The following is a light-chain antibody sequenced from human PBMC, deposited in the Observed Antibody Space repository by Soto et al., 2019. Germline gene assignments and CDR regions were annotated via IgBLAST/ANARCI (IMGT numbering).Light chain of an antibody. CDR3: QQYDNWPLT. CDR2: GSS. Sequence: ETVMTQSPATLSVSPGGRATLSCRASQSVRDNVAWYQQQTGQAPRLLFYGSSIRATGIPAGFSGSGSETEFTLTISSLQSEDFALYFCQQYDNWPLTFGGGTKVEVK. CDR1: QSVRDN. J-gene: IGKJ4*01. V-gene: IGKV3-15*01.